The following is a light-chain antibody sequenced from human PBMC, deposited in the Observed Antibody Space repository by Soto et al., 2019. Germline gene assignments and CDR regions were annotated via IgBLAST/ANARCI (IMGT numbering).Light chain of an antibody. CDR3: QQSYSDLLFT. V-gene: IGKV1-39*01. CDR2: FAS. CDR1: QTIYNY. Sequence: DIQMTQSPSSLSASVGDRVTITCRANQTIYNYLNWYQQKPGKAPKLLINFASNLQNGVPSRFGGSGSGTDFTITISDLQPEDFATYYCQQSYSDLLFTFGPGTKVDIK. J-gene: IGKJ3*01.